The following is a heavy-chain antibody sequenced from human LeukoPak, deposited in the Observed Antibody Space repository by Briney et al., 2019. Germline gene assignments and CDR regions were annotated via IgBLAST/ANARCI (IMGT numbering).Heavy chain of an antibody. D-gene: IGHD2-15*01. CDR3: ARHPRRLVVVAATPWS. CDR1: GGSISSGSYY. J-gene: IGHJ5*02. CDR2: IYYSGST. Sequence: SQTLSLTCTVSGGSISSGSYYWGWIRQPPGKGLEWIGSIYYSGSTYYNPSLKSRVTISVDTSKNQFSLKLSSVTAADTAVYYCARHPRRLVVVAATPWSWGQGTLVTVSS. V-gene: IGHV4-39*01.